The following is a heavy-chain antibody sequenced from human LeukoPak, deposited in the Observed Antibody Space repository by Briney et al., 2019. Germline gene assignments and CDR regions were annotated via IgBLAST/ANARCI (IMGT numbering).Heavy chain of an antibody. V-gene: IGHV1-18*01. CDR3: ARGRDSGYDLGLYY. CDR2: ISAYNGNT. CDR1: GYTFTSYG. Sequence: ASVKVSCKASGYTFTSYGISWVRQAPGQGLEWMGWISAYNGNTNYVQKLQGRVTMTTDTSTSTAYMELRSLRSDDTAVYYCARGRDSGYDLGLYYWGQGTLVTVSS. D-gene: IGHD5-12*01. J-gene: IGHJ4*02.